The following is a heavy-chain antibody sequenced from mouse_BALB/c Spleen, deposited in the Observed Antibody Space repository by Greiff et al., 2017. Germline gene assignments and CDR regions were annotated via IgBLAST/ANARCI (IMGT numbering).Heavy chain of an antibody. D-gene: IGHD1-1*01. CDR1: GYSITSGYF. CDR3: ARDYYGSSVAD. V-gene: IGHV3-6*02. CDR2: ISYDGSN. J-gene: IGHJ3*01. Sequence: EVQLQESGPGLVKPSQSLSLTCSVTGYSITSGYFWYWIRQPPGNIQEWMGFISYDGSNNYNPSLTNRISITRDTSKNQFFLKLNSVTTEDTATYYCARDYYGSSVADWGQGTLVTVSA.